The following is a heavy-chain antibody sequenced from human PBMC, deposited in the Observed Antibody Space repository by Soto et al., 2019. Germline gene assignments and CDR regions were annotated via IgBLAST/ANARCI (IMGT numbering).Heavy chain of an antibody. V-gene: IGHV1-69*05. CDR1: GGTFSSYA. CDR3: VSESLYRSSGSCYFLPGIDY. D-gene: IGHD2-15*01. Sequence: QVQLVQSGAEVKKPGSSVKVSCKASGGTFSSYAISWVRQAPGQGLEWMGGIIPIFGTANYAQKFQGRVRITTLKSTSTAFMELSRLRSEASVVYYCVSESLYRSSGSCYFLPGIDYWGQGTLVTVSS. CDR2: IIPIFGTA. J-gene: IGHJ4*02.